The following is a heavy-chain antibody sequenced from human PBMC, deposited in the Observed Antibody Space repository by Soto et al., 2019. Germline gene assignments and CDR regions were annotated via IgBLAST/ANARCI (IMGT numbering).Heavy chain of an antibody. CDR2: MYYSGST. D-gene: IGHD3-22*01. CDR1: GDSITSKNYY. J-gene: IGHJ6*03. CDR3: AGGGSIVVATRRLMDV. V-gene: IGHV4-39*01. Sequence: SETLSLTCTVSGDSITSKNYYWGWLRQPPGKGLEWIGCMYYSGSTYYNPSLKSRVTISVDTHKSQFSLKLSSVTAADTAFYYCAGGGSIVVATRRLMDVWGKGTTVTVSS.